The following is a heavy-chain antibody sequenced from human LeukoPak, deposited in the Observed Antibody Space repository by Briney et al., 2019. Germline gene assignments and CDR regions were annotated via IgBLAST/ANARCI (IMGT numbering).Heavy chain of an antibody. CDR1: GYSFTSYW. V-gene: IGHV5-51*01. J-gene: IGHJ5*02. D-gene: IGHD6-25*01. CDR2: IYPGDSDT. Sequence: GESLKISCKGSGYSFTSYWIGWVRQMPGKGLEWMGIIYPGDSDTRYSPSFQGQVTISADKSINTAYLQWSSLKASDTAMYYCARENYTSGAGTWFDPWGQGTLVTVSS. CDR3: ARENYTSGAGTWFDP.